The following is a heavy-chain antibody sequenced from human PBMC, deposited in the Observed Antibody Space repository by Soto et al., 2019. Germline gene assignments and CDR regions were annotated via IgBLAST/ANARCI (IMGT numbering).Heavy chain of an antibody. V-gene: IGHV3-23*01. CDR1: GFTFSSYA. Sequence: HPGGSLSLSCAASGFTFSSYAMSWVRQAPGKGLEWVSAISGSGGSTYYADSVKGRFTISRDNSKNTLYLQMNSLRAEDTAVYYCAKDDYDFWSGYHDYWGQGTLVTVSS. CDR3: AKDDYDFWSGYHDY. J-gene: IGHJ4*02. D-gene: IGHD3-3*01. CDR2: ISGSGGST.